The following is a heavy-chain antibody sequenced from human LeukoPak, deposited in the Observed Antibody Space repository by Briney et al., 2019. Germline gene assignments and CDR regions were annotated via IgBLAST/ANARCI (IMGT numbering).Heavy chain of an antibody. J-gene: IGHJ3*02. CDR1: GFTFSSYS. CDR2: ISSSSSYI. D-gene: IGHD6-13*01. Sequence: GGSLRLSCAASGFTFSSYSMNWVRQAPGKGLEWVSSISSSSSYIYYADSVKGRFTISRDNAKNSLYLQMNSLRAEDTAVYYCARDRVVSSRWFAFDIWDQGTMVTVSS. CDR3: ARDRVVSSRWFAFDI. V-gene: IGHV3-21*01.